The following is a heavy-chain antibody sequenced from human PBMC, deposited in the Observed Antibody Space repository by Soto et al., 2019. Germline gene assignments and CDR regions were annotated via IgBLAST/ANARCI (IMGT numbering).Heavy chain of an antibody. D-gene: IGHD6-13*01. Sequence: GGSLRLSCAASGITVSGNYMSWVRQAPGKGLQWVSIFYTGGTTYYADSVKGRFTVSRDNSKNTLYLQMNSLRAEDTAVYYCATASSWPRNSFDYWGQGTLVTVSS. CDR1: GITVSGNY. V-gene: IGHV3-66*01. CDR3: ATASSWPRNSFDY. CDR2: FYTGGTT. J-gene: IGHJ4*02.